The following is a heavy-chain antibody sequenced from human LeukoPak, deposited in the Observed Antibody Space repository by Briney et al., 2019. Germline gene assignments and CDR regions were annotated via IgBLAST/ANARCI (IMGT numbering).Heavy chain of an antibody. V-gene: IGHV3-7*03. Sequence: GGSLRLSCAASGFTFSSYWMSWVRQAPGKGLEWVANIKQDGSEKYYVDSVKGRFTISRDNAKNSLYLQMNSLRAEGTAVYYCARDRWFGELFHDAFDIWGQGTMVTVSS. J-gene: IGHJ3*02. CDR1: GFTFSSYW. D-gene: IGHD3-10*01. CDR2: IKQDGSEK. CDR3: ARDRWFGELFHDAFDI.